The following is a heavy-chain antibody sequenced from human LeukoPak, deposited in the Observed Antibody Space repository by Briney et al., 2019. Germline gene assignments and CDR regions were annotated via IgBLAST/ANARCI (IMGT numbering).Heavy chain of an antibody. CDR2: ISYDGSNK. J-gene: IGHJ3*02. CDR1: GFTFSSYG. CDR3: AKDLSKEGATQSLDAFDI. Sequence: QPGGSLRLSCAASGFTFSSYGMHWVRQAPGKGLEWVAVISYDGSNKYYADSVKGRFTISRDNSKNTLYLQMNSLRAEDTAVYYCAKDLSKEGATQSLDAFDIWGQGTMVTVSS. V-gene: IGHV3-30*18. D-gene: IGHD1-26*01.